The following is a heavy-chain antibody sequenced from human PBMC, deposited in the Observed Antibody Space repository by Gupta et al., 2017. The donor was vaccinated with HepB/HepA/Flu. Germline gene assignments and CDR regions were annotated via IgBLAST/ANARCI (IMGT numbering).Heavy chain of an antibody. D-gene: IGHD3-3*01. V-gene: IGHV3-7*01. CDR1: GFNFSSYW. J-gene: IGHJ4*02. Sequence: EVQLVESGGGLVQPGWSLRLSCAASGFNFSSYWMSWVRQAPGKGLEWVANIKQDGSEKYYVDSVKGRFTISRDNAKNSLYLQMNSLRAEDTAVYYCARDLDLEWLYYFDYWGQGTLVTVSS. CDR2: IKQDGSEK. CDR3: ARDLDLEWLYYFDY.